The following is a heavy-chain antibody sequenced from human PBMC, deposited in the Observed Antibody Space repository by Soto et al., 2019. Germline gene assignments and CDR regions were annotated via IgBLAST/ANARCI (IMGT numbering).Heavy chain of an antibody. CDR3: AKEALIVVVITTGGGMDV. CDR2: ISYDGSNK. J-gene: IGHJ6*02. Sequence: LRLSCAASGFTFSSYGMHWVRQAPGKGLEWVAVISYDGSNKYYADSVKGRFTISRDNSKNTLYLQMNSLRAEDTAVYYCAKEALIVVVITTGGGMDVWGQGTTVTVSS. CDR1: GFTFSSYG. V-gene: IGHV3-30*18. D-gene: IGHD3-22*01.